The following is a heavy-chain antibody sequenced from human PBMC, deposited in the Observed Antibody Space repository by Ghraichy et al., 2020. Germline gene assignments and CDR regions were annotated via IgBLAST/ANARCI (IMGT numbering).Heavy chain of an antibody. CDR3: TTPRPKLGRSSLCSY. V-gene: IGHV3-15*01. J-gene: IGHJ4*02. D-gene: IGHD7-27*01. Sequence: GGSLRLSCAASGFTFSNAWMSWVRQAPGKGLEWVGRIKSKTDGGTTDYAAPVKGRFTISRDDSKNTLYLQMNSLKTEDTAVYYCTTPRPKLGRSSLCSYWVQGTLVTVSS. CDR2: IKSKTDGGTT. CDR1: GFTFSNAW.